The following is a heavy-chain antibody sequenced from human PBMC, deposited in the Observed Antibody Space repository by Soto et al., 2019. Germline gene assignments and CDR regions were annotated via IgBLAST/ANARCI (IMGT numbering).Heavy chain of an antibody. J-gene: IGHJ4*02. CDR1: GGSYSSYA. CDR2: IIPIFGTA. Sequence: TSVKVSCEACGGSYSSYAISWVRQAPEQGLEWMGGIIPIFGTANYAQKFQGRVTITADESTSTAYMELSSLRSEDTAVYYCAREPLEMATLIPYFDYWGQGTLVTVSS. CDR3: AREPLEMATLIPYFDY. V-gene: IGHV1-69*13. D-gene: IGHD5-12*01.